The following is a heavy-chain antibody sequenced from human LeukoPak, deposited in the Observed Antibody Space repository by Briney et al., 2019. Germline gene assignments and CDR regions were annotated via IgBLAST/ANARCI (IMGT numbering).Heavy chain of an antibody. CDR3: ARVRPYFDWLLGPIDY. J-gene: IGHJ4*02. Sequence: PSETLSLTYTVSGGSISSSNYYWGWIRQPPGKGLEWIGNIYYSGSTYYNPSLKSRVTISVDTSKNQFSLKLSSVTAADTAVYYCARVRPYFDWLLGPIDYWGQGTLVTVSS. V-gene: IGHV4-39*07. D-gene: IGHD3-9*01. CDR1: GGSISSSNYY. CDR2: IYYSGST.